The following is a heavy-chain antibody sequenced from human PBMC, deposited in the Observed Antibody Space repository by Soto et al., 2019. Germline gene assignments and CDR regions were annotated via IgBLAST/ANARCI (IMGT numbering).Heavy chain of an antibody. J-gene: IGHJ6*02. CDR3: ARIQYYDILTGYYWSAKGDYGMDV. V-gene: IGHV3-30-3*01. D-gene: IGHD3-9*01. Sequence: VQLVESGGGLVQPGGSLRLSCAASGFTFSSYAMHWVRQAPGKGLEWVAVISYDGSNKYYADSVKGRFTISRDNSKNTLYLQMNSLRAEDTAVYYCARIQYYDILTGYYWSAKGDYGMDVWGQGTTVTVSS. CDR1: GFTFSSYA. CDR2: ISYDGSNK.